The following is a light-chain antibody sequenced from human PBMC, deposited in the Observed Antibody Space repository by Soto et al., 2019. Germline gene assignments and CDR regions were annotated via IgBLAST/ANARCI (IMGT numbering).Light chain of an antibody. CDR3: QQYNNWPRT. V-gene: IGKV3-15*01. Sequence: EIVMTQSPATLSVSPRERATLSCRASQSISSNLAWYQQKPGQAPRLLIYGASTRATGIPARFSGGGSGTEFTLTISSLQSEDFAVYYCQQYNNWPRTFGQGTKVEIK. CDR1: QSISSN. CDR2: GAS. J-gene: IGKJ1*01.